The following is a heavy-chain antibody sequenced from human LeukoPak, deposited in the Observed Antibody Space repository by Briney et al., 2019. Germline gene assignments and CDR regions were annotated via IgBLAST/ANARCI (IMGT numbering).Heavy chain of an antibody. D-gene: IGHD3-16*01. Sequence: SETLSLTCTVSGGALSSYYWSWIRQPPGQGLEWIGYIEYSGSTNYNPSLKSRVTISVDTSKNQFSLKLSSVTAADTAVYYCARVGGGAYYYGMDVWGQGTTVSVFS. J-gene: IGHJ6*02. CDR1: GGALSSYY. CDR2: IEYSGST. V-gene: IGHV4-59*08. CDR3: ARVGGGAYYYGMDV.